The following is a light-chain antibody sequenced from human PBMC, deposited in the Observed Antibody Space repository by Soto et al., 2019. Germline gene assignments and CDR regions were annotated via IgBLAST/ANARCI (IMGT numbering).Light chain of an antibody. CDR2: RNN. CDR3: AAWDDSLSVWV. Sequence: LTQPPSASGTPGQRVTISCSGSSSNIGSNYVYWYQQLPGTAPKLLIYRNNQRPSGVPDRFSGSKSGTSASLAISGLRSEDEADYYCAAWDDSLSVWVFGGGTKVTVL. V-gene: IGLV1-47*01. J-gene: IGLJ3*02. CDR1: SSNIGSNY.